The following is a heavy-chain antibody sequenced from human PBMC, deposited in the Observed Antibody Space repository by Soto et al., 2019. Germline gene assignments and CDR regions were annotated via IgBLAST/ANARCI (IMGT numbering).Heavy chain of an antibody. CDR1: GGTFSNYS. J-gene: IGHJ5*02. CDR2: IIPILGTA. CDR3: ATELMVYAFHSWFDP. D-gene: IGHD2-8*01. Sequence: SVKVSCKASGGTFSNYSVSWVRQAPGQGLEWMGGIIPILGTANYAQKFQGRVTITANKSTSTAYMELSSLRSEDTAVYYCATELMVYAFHSWFDPWGQGTLVTVSS. V-gene: IGHV1-69*06.